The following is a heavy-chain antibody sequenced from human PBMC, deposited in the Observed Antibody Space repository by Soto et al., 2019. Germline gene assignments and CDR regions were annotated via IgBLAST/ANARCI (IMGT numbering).Heavy chain of an antibody. V-gene: IGHV3-74*01. Sequence: GGSLRLSCAASGFTFSSYWMHWVRQAPGKGLVWVSRINNDGSDTTYADSVKGRFTISRDNAKNTVYLQMNSLRAEDTAAYYCVRDKPHNWFDPWGQGTPVTVSS. CDR2: INNDGSDT. CDR1: GFTFSSYW. J-gene: IGHJ5*02. CDR3: VRDKPHNWFDP.